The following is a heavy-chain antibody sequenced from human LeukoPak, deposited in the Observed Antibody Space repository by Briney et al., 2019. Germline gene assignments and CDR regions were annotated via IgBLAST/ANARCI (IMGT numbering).Heavy chain of an antibody. CDR1: GFTFSGDW. CDR3: AREQSALDS. J-gene: IGHJ4*02. Sequence: GGSLRLSCAASGFTFSGDWMHWVRQAPGKGLVWVSHVSSGGYTTRYADSVKGRFTISRDNAKNTLYLQMNGLRAEDTAVYYCAREQSALDSWGQGTLVTVSS. V-gene: IGHV3-74*01. CDR2: VSSGGYTT.